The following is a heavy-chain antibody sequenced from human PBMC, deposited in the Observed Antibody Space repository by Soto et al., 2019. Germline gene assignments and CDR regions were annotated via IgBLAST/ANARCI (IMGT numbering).Heavy chain of an antibody. CDR2: ISSSSSTI. J-gene: IGHJ5*02. V-gene: IGHV3-48*02. CDR3: ARDLTMIVVVSNWFDP. Sequence: GGSLRLSCAASGFTFSSYSMNWVRQAPGKGLEWVSYISSSSSTIYHADSVKGRFTISRDNAKNSLYLQMNSLRDEDTAVYYCARDLTMIVVVSNWFDPWGQGTLVTVSS. CDR1: GFTFSSYS. D-gene: IGHD3-22*01.